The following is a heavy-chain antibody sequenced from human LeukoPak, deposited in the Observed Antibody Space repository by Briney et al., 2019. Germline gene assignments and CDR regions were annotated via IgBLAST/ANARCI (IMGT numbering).Heavy chain of an antibody. J-gene: IGHJ4*02. CDR2: INHSGRT. Sequence: KPSETLSLTCVVYGGSLSGDYWSWIRQPPGGGLEEIGEINHSGRTNYNPSLKSRVTISVDTSKNQFSLKLSSVTAADTAVYYCAREGFGELSHFDYWGQGTLVTVSS. CDR3: AREGFGELSHFDY. V-gene: IGHV4-34*01. CDR1: GGSLSGDY. D-gene: IGHD3-10*01.